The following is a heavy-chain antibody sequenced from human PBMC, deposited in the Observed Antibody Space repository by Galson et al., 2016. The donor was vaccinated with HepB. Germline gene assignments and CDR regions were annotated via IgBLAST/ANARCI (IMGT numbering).Heavy chain of an antibody. CDR1: GFIVTGYS. Sequence: SLRLSCAASGFIVTGYSLTWVRQAPGKGLEWVSSISTTSSYIYYADSVKGRFTISRDNARNSLYLQMNSLRAEDTAVYFCARDTAMVTSDSRGQGTLVTVSS. J-gene: IGHJ4*02. CDR3: ARDTAMVTSDS. CDR2: ISTTSSYI. D-gene: IGHD5-18*01. V-gene: IGHV3-21*01.